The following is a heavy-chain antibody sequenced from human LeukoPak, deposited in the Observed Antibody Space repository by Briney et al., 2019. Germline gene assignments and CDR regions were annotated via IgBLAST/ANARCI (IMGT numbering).Heavy chain of an antibody. V-gene: IGHV3-30*02. CDR2: IRYEGSNT. CDR3: AKDKRLYYYESSGRGDDAIDT. CDR1: GFTFSSFG. Sequence: GGSLRLSCAASGFTFSSFGMHWVRQAPGKGLEWVAFIRYEGSNTHYADSVKGRFTIFRDNSKNKVYLQMNSLRAEDTAVYYCAKDKRLYYYESSGRGDDAIDTWGQGQMVPVSS. D-gene: IGHD3-22*01. J-gene: IGHJ3*02.